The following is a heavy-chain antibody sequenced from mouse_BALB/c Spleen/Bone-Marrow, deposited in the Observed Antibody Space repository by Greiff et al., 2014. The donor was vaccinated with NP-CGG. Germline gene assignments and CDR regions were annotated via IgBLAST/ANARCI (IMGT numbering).Heavy chain of an antibody. J-gene: IGHJ4*01. D-gene: IGHD1-2*01. V-gene: IGHV2-9*02. Sequence: VKLEESGPGLVAPSQSLSISCTVSGFSLTSYGVHWVRQPPGKGLEWLGVIWAYGSTNYNSALMSRQGISKDNSKSQVFLKMNSLQTDDSAMYDCARITTATGAMDYWGQGTSVTVSS. CDR2: IWAYGST. CDR3: ARITTATGAMDY. CDR1: GFSLTSYG.